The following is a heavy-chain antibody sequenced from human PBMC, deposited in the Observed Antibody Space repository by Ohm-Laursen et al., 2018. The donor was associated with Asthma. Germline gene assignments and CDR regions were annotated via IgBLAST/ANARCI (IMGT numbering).Heavy chain of an antibody. V-gene: IGHV3-33*01. Sequence: SLRLSCAAPGFTFSSYGMHWVRQAPGKGLEWVAVIWYDGSNKYYADSVKGRFTIFRDNSKNTLYLQMNSPRAEDTAVYYCARDSCSNGVCYYNYYGMDVWGQGTTVTVSS. CDR3: ARDSCSNGVCYYNYYGMDV. CDR2: IWYDGSNK. CDR1: GFTFSSYG. J-gene: IGHJ6*02. D-gene: IGHD2-8*01.